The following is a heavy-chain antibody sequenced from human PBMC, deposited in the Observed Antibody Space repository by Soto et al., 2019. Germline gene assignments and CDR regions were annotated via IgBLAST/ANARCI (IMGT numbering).Heavy chain of an antibody. Sequence: QVQLQESGPGLVKPSQTLSLTCTVSGDSIGTGGYYWYWIRQHPGKGPEWIGYIHYSGNTYYNPSRKSRLTISLDTSKNQFSLHLSSVTAADTSVYYCATNHDDISGRTPLLFDSWGQGTLVTVSS. J-gene: IGHJ4*02. CDR1: GDSIGTGGYY. D-gene: IGHD3-22*01. V-gene: IGHV4-31*03. CDR2: IHYSGNT. CDR3: ATNHDDISGRTPLLFDS.